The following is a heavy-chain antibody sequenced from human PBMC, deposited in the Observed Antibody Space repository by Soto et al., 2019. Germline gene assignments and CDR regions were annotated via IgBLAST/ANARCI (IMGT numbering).Heavy chain of an antibody. CDR2: IIPIFGTA. V-gene: IGHV1-69*13. D-gene: IGHD3-10*01. CDR1: GGTFSSYA. J-gene: IGHJ6*02. Sequence: SVKVSCKASGGTFSSYAISWPRQAPGQGLEWMGGIIPIFGTANYAQKFQGRVTITADESTSTAYMELSSLRSEDTAVYYCARGVVRGVIISSFRYYYGMDVWGQGTTVTVSS. CDR3: ARGVVRGVIISSFRYYYGMDV.